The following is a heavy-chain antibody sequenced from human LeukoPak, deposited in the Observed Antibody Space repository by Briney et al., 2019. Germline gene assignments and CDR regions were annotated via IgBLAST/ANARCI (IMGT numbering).Heavy chain of an antibody. CDR3: AREEVVSGATFDH. Sequence: SVNFSSNSTVYTVAVYARHWKPQAPGQGLEWMGWITPKSGGTDFAQKFQGRVTMTRDTSISTAYMELSRLRSDATAGYYCAREEVVSGATFDHWGQGTLVTVSS. CDR2: ITPKSGGT. V-gene: IGHV1-2*02. J-gene: IGHJ5*02. D-gene: IGHD4-17*01. CDR1: VYTVAVYA.